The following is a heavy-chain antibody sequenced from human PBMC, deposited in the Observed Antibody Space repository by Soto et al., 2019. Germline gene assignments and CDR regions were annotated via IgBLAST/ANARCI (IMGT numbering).Heavy chain of an antibody. D-gene: IGHD2-21*02. Sequence: QVQLMPSGAEVKKPGASVTISCKASGYTFTSYYIHWVRQAPRQGLEWMAIINPSGGSTNYAQKFQGRVTVTRDTSTSTVNMELSSLSSEDTAVYYCARDLTAADYWGQGTLVTVSS. CDR2: INPSGGST. CDR1: GYTFTSYY. V-gene: IGHV1-46*01. CDR3: ARDLTAADY. J-gene: IGHJ4*02.